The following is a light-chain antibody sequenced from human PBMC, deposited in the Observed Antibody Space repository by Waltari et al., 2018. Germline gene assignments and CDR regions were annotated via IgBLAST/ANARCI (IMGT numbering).Light chain of an antibody. J-gene: IGKJ3*01. CDR2: AAS. CDR1: QGISGY. V-gene: IGKV1-9*01. Sequence: DIQLTQSPSFLSASVGDRVTITCRASQGISGYLAWYQQKPGKAPKLLIYAASTLRSGVPSRFSGSGSGTEFTLTISSLQPEDFATYYCQQFNSFPPGFTFGPGTKVDIK. CDR3: QQFNSFPPGFT.